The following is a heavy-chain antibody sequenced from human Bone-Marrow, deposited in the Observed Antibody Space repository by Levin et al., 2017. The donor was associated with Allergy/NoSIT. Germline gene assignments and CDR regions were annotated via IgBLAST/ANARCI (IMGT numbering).Heavy chain of an antibody. CDR1: GFTLSDYY. Sequence: GESLKISCAASGFTLSDYYMSWIRQAPGKGLEWVSYISSRGTSMYLADSVKGRFTISRDNAKNSLSLQMNSLRADDTAVYYCARDMNKAHYNYGLDVWGQGTTVTVSS. D-gene: IGHD1/OR15-1a*01. J-gene: IGHJ6*02. CDR3: ARDMNKAHYNYGLDV. CDR2: ISSRGTSM. V-gene: IGHV3-11*01.